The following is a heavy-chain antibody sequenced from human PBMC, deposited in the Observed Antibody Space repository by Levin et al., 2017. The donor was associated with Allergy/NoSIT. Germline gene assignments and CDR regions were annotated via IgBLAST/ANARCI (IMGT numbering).Heavy chain of an antibody. V-gene: IGHV3-23*01. CDR1: GFTFSSYA. CDR2: ISGSGGST. D-gene: IGHD6-19*01. J-gene: IGHJ3*02. CDR3: AKLRDPYGVAAQEAFDI. Sequence: PGGSLRLSCAASGFTFSSYAMSWVRQAPGKGLEWVSAISGSGGSTYYADSVKGRFTISRDNSKNTLYLQMNSLRAEDTAVYYCAKLRDPYGVAAQEAFDIWGQGTMVTVSS.